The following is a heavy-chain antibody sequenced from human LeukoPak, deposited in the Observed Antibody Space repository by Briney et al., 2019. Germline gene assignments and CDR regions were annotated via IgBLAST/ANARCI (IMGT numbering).Heavy chain of an antibody. D-gene: IGHD6-19*01. CDR2: IYPDDSDT. Sequence: GEALKISCKGSGYSFTSYWIAWVRQMPGKGLEWMGIIYPDDSDTRYSPSFQGQVTITADKSISTAYLQWSSLKASDNAMYYCARQRRSSGWPNDYWGQGTLVTVSS. J-gene: IGHJ4*02. CDR3: ARQRRSSGWPNDY. V-gene: IGHV5-51*01. CDR1: GYSFTSYW.